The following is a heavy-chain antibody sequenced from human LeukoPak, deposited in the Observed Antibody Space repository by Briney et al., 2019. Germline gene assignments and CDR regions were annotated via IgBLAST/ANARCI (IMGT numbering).Heavy chain of an antibody. D-gene: IGHD1-14*01. J-gene: IGHJ6*03. CDR3: ARVVSFGYYYYYMDV. CDR2: IYYSGST. Sequence: SQTLSLTCTVSGGSISSGGYYWSWIRQHPGKGLGWIGYIYYSGSTYYNPSLKSRVTISVDTSKNQFSLKLSSVTAADTAVYYCARVVSFGYYYYYMDVWGKGTTVTVSS. V-gene: IGHV4-31*03. CDR1: GGSISSGGYY.